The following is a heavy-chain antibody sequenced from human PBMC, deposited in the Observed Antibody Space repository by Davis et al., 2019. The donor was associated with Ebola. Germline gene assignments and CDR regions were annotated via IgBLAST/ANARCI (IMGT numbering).Heavy chain of an antibody. CDR2: IYYSGST. Sequence: SQTLSLTCAVYGGSFSGYYWSWIRQPPGKGLEWIGYIYYSGSTNYNPPLKSRVTISVDTSKNQFSLKLSSVTAADTAVYYCARGDLGGKQLVYWGQGTLVTVSS. V-gene: IGHV4-59*01. CDR3: ARGDLGGKQLVY. D-gene: IGHD6-13*01. J-gene: IGHJ4*02. CDR1: GGSFSGYY.